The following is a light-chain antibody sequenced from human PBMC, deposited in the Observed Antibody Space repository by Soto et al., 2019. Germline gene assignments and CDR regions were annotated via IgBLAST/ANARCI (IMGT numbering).Light chain of an antibody. V-gene: IGKV1-39*01. CDR3: QQTYSIPIT. J-gene: IGKJ5*01. Sequence: DIQMTQSPSSLSASVGDRVTITCRASQTISGSLNWYQQRPGKAPNLLIYGSNSLQSGVPPRFSGSGSGTDFTLTISSLQPEDFATYYGQQTYSIPITSGQGTRLDIK. CDR2: GSN. CDR1: QTISGS.